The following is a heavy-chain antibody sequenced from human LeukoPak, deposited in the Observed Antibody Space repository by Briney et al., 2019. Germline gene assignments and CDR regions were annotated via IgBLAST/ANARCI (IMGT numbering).Heavy chain of an antibody. J-gene: IGHJ6*02. Sequence: ASVKVSCKASGYAFTNHDINWVRQAAGQGLEWMGWMNPNSGNTGYAREFQDRVTMTRNTSISTAYMELSSLRSEDTAVYYCARGRYSDYGMDVWGQGTTVTVSS. CDR1: GYAFTNHD. D-gene: IGHD5-12*01. CDR3: ARGRYSDYGMDV. CDR2: MNPNSGNT. V-gene: IGHV1-8*01.